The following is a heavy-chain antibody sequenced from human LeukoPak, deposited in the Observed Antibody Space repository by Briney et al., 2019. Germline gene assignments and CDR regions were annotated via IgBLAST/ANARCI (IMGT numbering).Heavy chain of an antibody. CDR3: ARDRYYDFWSGYHNWFDP. CDR1: GYTLTGYY. D-gene: IGHD3-3*01. J-gene: IGHJ5*02. V-gene: IGHV1-2*02. CDR2: INPNSGGT. Sequence: ASVKVSCKASGYTLTGYYMHWVRQAPGQGLEWMGWINPNSGGTNYAQKFQGRVTMTRDASISTAYMELSRLRSDDTAVYYCARDRYYDFWSGYHNWFDPWGQGTLVTVSS.